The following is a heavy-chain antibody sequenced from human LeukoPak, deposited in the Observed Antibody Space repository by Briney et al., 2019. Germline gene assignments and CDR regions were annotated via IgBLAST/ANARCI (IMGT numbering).Heavy chain of an antibody. CDR3: AKAMALSVFWFDP. CDR1: GFTFDDYA. V-gene: IGHV3-9*01. Sequence: GGSLRLSCAASGFTFDDYAMHWVRQAPGKGLEWVSGISWNSGSIGYADSVKGRFTISRDNAKNSLYLQMNSLRAEDTALYYCAKAMALSVFWFDPWGQGTLVTVS. D-gene: IGHD1-14*01. CDR2: ISWNSGSI. J-gene: IGHJ5*02.